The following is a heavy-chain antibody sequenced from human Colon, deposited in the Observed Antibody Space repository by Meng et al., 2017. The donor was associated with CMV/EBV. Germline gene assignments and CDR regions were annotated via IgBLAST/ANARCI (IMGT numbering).Heavy chain of an antibody. CDR3: ARGGFSPFGY. D-gene: IGHD3-16*01. J-gene: IGHJ4*02. V-gene: IGHV4-39*01. CDR2: IYYSGST. Sequence: GSLRFSCTVSGGSISSSSYYWGWIRQPPGKGLEWIGSIYYSGSTYYNPSLKSRVTISVDTSKNQFSLKLSSVTAADTAVYYCARGGFSPFGYWGQGTLVTVSS. CDR1: GGSISSSSYY.